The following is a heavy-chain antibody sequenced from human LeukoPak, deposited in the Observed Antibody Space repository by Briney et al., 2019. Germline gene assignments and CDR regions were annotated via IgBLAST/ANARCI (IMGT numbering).Heavy chain of an antibody. D-gene: IGHD3-22*01. CDR3: ARATYYYDSSGPAFDY. CDR2: ISSNGGST. Sequence: GGSLRLSCAASGFTFSSYAMHWVRQAPGKGLEYVSAISSNGGSTYYANSVKGRFTISRDNSKNTLYLQMNSLRAEDTAVYYCARATYYYDSSGPAFDYWGQGTLVTVSS. V-gene: IGHV3-64*01. J-gene: IGHJ4*02. CDR1: GFTFSSYA.